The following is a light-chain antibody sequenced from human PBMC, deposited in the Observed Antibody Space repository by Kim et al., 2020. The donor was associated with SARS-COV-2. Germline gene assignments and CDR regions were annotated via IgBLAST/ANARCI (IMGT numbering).Light chain of an antibody. Sequence: EIVLTQSPGTLSLSPGERATLSCRASQSVASNHLAWFQQKPGQAPRLLVYGTSSRATSIPDRFSGSGSGTDFTLTISRLEPEDFAIYYCQQYDRSPYTFGQGTKLEIK. CDR3: QQYDRSPYT. CDR2: GTS. J-gene: IGKJ2*01. V-gene: IGKV3-20*01. CDR1: QSVASNH.